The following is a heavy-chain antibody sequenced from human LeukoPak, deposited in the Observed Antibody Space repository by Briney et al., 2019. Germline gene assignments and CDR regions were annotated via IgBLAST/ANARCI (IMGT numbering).Heavy chain of an antibody. CDR3: ARDFGWLRLEYYMDV. CDR2: ISSSSSYI. CDR1: GCTFSSYS. V-gene: IGHV3-21*01. Sequence: PGGSLRLSCAASGCTFSSYSMNWVRQAPGKGLEWVSSISSSSSYIYYADSVKGRFTISRDNAKHSLYLQMNSLRAEDTAVYYCARDFGWLRLEYYMDVWGKGTTVTVSS. J-gene: IGHJ6*03. D-gene: IGHD5-12*01.